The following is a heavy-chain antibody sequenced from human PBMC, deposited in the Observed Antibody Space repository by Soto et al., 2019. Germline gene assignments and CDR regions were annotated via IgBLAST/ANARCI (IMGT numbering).Heavy chain of an antibody. J-gene: IGHJ4*02. Sequence: EVQLLESGGGLVQPGGSLRLSCEASGFTFGNYAMTWVRQAPGKGLEWVAAISGGGTSIFSADSVKGRFTISRDNSNNTLYLQMNNLRAEDTAIYYCAKDTFIGGFDSWGQGPLVTVSS. CDR1: GFTFGNYA. D-gene: IGHD3-3*01. V-gene: IGHV3-23*01. CDR2: ISGGGTSI. CDR3: AKDTFIGGFDS.